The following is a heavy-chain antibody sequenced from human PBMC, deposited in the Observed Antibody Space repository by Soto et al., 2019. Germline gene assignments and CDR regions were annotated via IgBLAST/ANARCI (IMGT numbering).Heavy chain of an antibody. J-gene: IGHJ4*02. CDR1: GFTVSTYA. CDR3: VKEIRIFGVVIFDY. V-gene: IGHV3-23*01. Sequence: AGALRLSCAASGFTVSTYAMSWVRQAPGKGLEWVSAISGSGVDTYYADSAKGRSTISRDKAKNTLFLQVNSLRVDDAAVYYCVKEIRIFGVVIFDYWGQGTLVTVSS. D-gene: IGHD3-3*01. CDR2: ISGSGVDT.